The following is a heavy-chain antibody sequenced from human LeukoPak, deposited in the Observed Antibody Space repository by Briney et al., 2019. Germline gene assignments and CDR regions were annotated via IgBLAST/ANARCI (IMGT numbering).Heavy chain of an antibody. CDR3: AKDNEYLPDFLFDY. J-gene: IGHJ4*02. V-gene: IGHV3-23*01. CDR1: GFTVSSNY. CDR2: ISGSGGST. D-gene: IGHD2/OR15-2a*01. Sequence: GGSLRLSCAASGFTVSSNYMSWVRKAPGKGLEWVSAISGSGGSTYYADSVKGRFTISRDNSKNTLYLQMNSLRAEDTAVYYCAKDNEYLPDFLFDYWGQGTLVTVSS.